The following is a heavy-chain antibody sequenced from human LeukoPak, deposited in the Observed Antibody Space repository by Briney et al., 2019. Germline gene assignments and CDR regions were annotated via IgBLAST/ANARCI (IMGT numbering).Heavy chain of an antibody. CDR2: IYYSGHT. J-gene: IGHJ5*02. CDR3: TRQGVYYDSSGYYLSWFDP. V-gene: IGHV4-39*01. CDR1: GDSISSSNYY. Sequence: SETLSLTCTVSGDSISSSNYYWGWIRQPPGKGLEWIGTIYYSGHTYYNPSPESRVTISVDTSKNQFSLKLTSVTATDTAVYYCTRQGVYYDSSGYYLSWFDPWGQGTLVTVSS. D-gene: IGHD3-22*01.